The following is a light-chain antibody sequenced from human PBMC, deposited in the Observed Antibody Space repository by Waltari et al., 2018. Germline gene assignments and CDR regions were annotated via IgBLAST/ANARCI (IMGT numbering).Light chain of an antibody. Sequence: QSALTQPPSASGSPGQSVTISCTGPSSDVGSYNYVSWYQQHPGKAPKLMIYEVSKRPSGVPDRFSGSKSGNTASLTVSGLQAEDETDYYCSSYAGRNNLVFGGGTKLTVL. J-gene: IGLJ2*01. V-gene: IGLV2-8*01. CDR2: EVS. CDR3: SSYAGRNNLV. CDR1: SSDVGSYNY.